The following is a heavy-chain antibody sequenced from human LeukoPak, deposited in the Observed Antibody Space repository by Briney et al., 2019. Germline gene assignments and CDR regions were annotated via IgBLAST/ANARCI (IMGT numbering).Heavy chain of an antibody. D-gene: IGHD1-7*01. CDR3: ARHQSGTPDYMDV. Sequence: SQTLSLTCVISGDSVSSNSAAWNWIRQSPSRGLEWLGRTYQRSKWYTDYAVSVRGRITINPDTSKNQFSLQLNSVTPEDTAVYYRARHQSGTPDYMDVWGKGTTVTVSS. V-gene: IGHV6-1*01. J-gene: IGHJ6*03. CDR1: GDSVSSNSAA. CDR2: TYQRSKWYT.